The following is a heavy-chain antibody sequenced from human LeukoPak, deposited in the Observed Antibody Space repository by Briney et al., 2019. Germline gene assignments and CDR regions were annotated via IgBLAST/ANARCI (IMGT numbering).Heavy chain of an antibody. D-gene: IGHD2-21*02. CDR1: GGSISSSNW. J-gene: IGHJ5*02. V-gene: IGHV4-4*02. CDR2: IYHSGST. Sequence: SGTLSLTCAVSGGSISSSNWWSWVRQPPGKGLEWIGEIYHSGSTNYNPSLKSRVTISVDKSKNQFSLKLSSVTAADTAVYYCASSPVVVTDNWFDPWGQGTLVTVSS. CDR3: ASSPVVVTDNWFDP.